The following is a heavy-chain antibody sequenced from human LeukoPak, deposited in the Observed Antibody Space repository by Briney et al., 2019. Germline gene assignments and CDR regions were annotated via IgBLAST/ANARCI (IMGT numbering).Heavy chain of an antibody. CDR3: ARVLEDYDFWSGYVDY. D-gene: IGHD3-3*01. Sequence: SETLSLTCTVSGGSISSLYWSWLRQPPGKGLEWIGLTYYSGSTNFNPSLKSRVTISLDTSKNQLSLKLRSVTAADTAVYYCARVLEDYDFWSGYVDYWGQGTLVTVSS. V-gene: IGHV4-59*11. CDR2: TYYSGST. J-gene: IGHJ4*02. CDR1: GGSISSLY.